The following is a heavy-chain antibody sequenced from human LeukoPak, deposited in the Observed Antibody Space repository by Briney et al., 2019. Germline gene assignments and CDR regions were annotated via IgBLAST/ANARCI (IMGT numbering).Heavy chain of an antibody. D-gene: IGHD3-3*01. J-gene: IGHJ4*02. CDR2: INHSGST. V-gene: IGHV4-34*01. CDR1: GGSFSGYY. Sequence: SETLSLTCAVYGGSFSGYYWTWIRQPPGKGLEWIGEINHSGSTNYNPSLKSRVTISVDTSKNQFSLKLSSVTAADTAVYYCARRVTIFGVVRSPYFDYWGQGTLVTVSS. CDR3: ARRVTIFGVVRSPYFDY.